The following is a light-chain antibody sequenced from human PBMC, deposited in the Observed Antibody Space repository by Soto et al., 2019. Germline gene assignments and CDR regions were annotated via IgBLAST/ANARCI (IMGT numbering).Light chain of an antibody. J-gene: IGLJ2*01. CDR2: EVS. Sequence: QSALTQPASVSGSPGQSITISCTGTSSDVGGYKYVSWYQQHPGKAPKLMIYEVSNRPSGVSNRFSGSKSGNTASLTISGLQDEDEADYYCSSYTSSSTPLFGGGTKLTVL. V-gene: IGLV2-14*01. CDR3: SSYTSSSTPL. CDR1: SSDVGGYKY.